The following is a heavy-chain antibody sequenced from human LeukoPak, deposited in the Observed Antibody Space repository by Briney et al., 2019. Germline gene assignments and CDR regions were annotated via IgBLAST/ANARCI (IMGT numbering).Heavy chain of an antibody. CDR3: ARVSYDYVWGSYPVDY. CDR2: ISVYNGNT. D-gene: IGHD3-16*02. V-gene: IGHV1-18*01. CDR1: GYTFTNYG. J-gene: IGHJ4*02. Sequence: ASVKVSCKASGYTFTNYGISWVRQAPGQGLEWMGWISVYNGNTNYAQKLQGRVTMTTDTSTSTAYMELRSLRSDDTAVYYCARVSYDYVWGSYPVDYWGQGTLVTVSS.